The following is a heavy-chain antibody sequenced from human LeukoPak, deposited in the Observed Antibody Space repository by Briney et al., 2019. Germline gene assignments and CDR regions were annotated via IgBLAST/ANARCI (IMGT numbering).Heavy chain of an antibody. Sequence: GGSLRLSCAASGFTFSSYGMHWVRQAPGKGLEWVAFIRYDGSNKYYADSVKGRFTISRDNSKNTLYLQMNSLRAEDTAVYYCAKALPPVFGPDYWGQEPWSPSPQ. D-gene: IGHD2-21*01. CDR1: GFTFSSYG. CDR3: AKALPPVFGPDY. V-gene: IGHV3-30*02. CDR2: IRYDGSNK. J-gene: IGHJ4*01.